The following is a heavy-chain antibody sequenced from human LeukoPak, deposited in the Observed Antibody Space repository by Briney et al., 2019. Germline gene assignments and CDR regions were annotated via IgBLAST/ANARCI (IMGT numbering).Heavy chain of an antibody. CDR2: INPNSGGT. J-gene: IGHJ4*02. CDR3: ARDQTYCSGGSCYSSIDDY. CDR1: GYTFTGYY. V-gene: IGHV1-2*02. D-gene: IGHD2-15*01. Sequence: ASVKVSCKASGYTFTGYYMHWVRQAPRQGLEWMGWINPNSGGTNYAQKFQGRVTMTRDTSISTAYMELSRLRSDDTAVYYCARDQTYCSGGSCYSSIDDYWGQGTLVTVSS.